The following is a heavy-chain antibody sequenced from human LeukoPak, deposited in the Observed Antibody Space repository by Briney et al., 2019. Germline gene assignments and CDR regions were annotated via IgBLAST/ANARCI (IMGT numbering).Heavy chain of an antibody. CDR1: GGSITSSSYY. CDR2: IYYSGST. V-gene: IGHV4-39*07. J-gene: IGHJ5*02. Sequence: SETLSLTCTVSGGSITSSSYYWGWIRQPPGKGLEWIGSIYYSGSTHYSPSRKSRVTISVDMSKNQFSLNLMSVTAADTAVYYCTRDTGTTGEVKFDPWGQGTLVTVSS. D-gene: IGHD4-17*01. CDR3: TRDTGTTGEVKFDP.